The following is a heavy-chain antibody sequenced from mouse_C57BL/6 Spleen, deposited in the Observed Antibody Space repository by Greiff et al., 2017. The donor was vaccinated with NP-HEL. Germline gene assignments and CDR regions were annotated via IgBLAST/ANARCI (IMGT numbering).Heavy chain of an antibody. D-gene: IGHD1-1*01. V-gene: IGHV1-50*01. CDR3: ARGAVVAHWYFDV. Sequence: RPGQGLEWIGEIDPSDSYTNYNQKFKGKATLTVDTSSSTAYMQLSSLTSEDSAVYYCARGAVVAHWYFDVWGTGTTVTVSS. J-gene: IGHJ1*03. CDR2: IDPSDSYT.